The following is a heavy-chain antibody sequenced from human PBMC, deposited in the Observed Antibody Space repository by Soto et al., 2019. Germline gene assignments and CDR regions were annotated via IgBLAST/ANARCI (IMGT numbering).Heavy chain of an antibody. D-gene: IGHD3-3*01. J-gene: IGHJ5*02. CDR1: RGSFSGYC. V-gene: IGHV4-34*01. Sequence: XAILWLTFAVYRGSFSGYCWNWIRQPPGKGLEWIGEIDHSVYTNYNPSLNSRVTISVDTSKNQFSLRLTSVTAADTAVYYCARVRDWFDPWGQGTLVTVSS. CDR3: ARVRDWFDP. CDR2: IDHSVYT.